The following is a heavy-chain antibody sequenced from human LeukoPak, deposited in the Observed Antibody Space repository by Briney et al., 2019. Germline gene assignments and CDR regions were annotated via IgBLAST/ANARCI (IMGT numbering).Heavy chain of an antibody. J-gene: IGHJ4*02. CDR2: ISGSGSST. V-gene: IGHV3-23*01. Sequence: GESLRLSCAASGFSLSSHSMTWVRQAPGKGLEWVSAISGSGSSTYYADSVKGRFTISRDNSKNTLYLQMNSLRAEDTAVYYCAKDLRFNYVWEAGYWGQGTLVTVSS. D-gene: IGHD3-16*01. CDR3: AKDLRFNYVWEAGY. CDR1: GFSLSSHS.